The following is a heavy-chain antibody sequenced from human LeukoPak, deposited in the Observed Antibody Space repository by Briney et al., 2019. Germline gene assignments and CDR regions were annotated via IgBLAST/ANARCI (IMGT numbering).Heavy chain of an antibody. J-gene: IGHJ3*02. CDR3: TTSGEGATADAFDI. Sequence: GGSLRLSCAASGFTFSNAWMSWVRQAPGKGLEWVGRIKSKTDGGTTDYAAPVKGRFTISRDDSKNTLYLQMNSLKTEDTAVYYCTTSGEGATADAFDIWGQGTMVTVSS. CDR2: IKSKTDGGTT. D-gene: IGHD1-26*01. V-gene: IGHV3-15*01. CDR1: GFTFSNAW.